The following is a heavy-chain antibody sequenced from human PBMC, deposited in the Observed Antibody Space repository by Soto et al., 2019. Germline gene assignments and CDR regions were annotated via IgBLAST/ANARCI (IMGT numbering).Heavy chain of an antibody. V-gene: IGHV3-49*04. D-gene: IGHD4-4*01. CDR1: GFTFGDYA. J-gene: IGHJ5*02. CDR2: IRSKAYGGTT. Sequence: GGSLSLSCTASGFTFGDYAMSWVRQAPGKGLEWVGFIRSKAYGGTTEYAASVKGRFTISRDDSKSIAYLQMNSLKTEDTAVYYCLNPVTSPTRVDPWGKGTLVTGS. CDR3: LNPVTSPTRVDP.